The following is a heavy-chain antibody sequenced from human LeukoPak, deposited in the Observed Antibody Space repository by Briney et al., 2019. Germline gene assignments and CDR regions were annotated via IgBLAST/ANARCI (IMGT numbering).Heavy chain of an antibody. V-gene: IGHV5-51*01. J-gene: IGHJ4*02. Sequence: GEALKISCKGSGYRFTSYWIGWGRPMAGKGGEGMGIIYTGEADNRYSPSFEGEVTISADKSISTAYLQWSSLKASDTAMYYCARLDRAGFNFDYWGQGTLVTVSS. D-gene: IGHD3-10*01. CDR3: ARLDRAGFNFDY. CDR2: IYTGEADN. CDR1: GYRFTSYW.